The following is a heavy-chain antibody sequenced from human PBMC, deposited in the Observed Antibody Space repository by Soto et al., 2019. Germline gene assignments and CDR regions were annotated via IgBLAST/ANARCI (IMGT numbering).Heavy chain of an antibody. CDR3: ARVVATIYYYYGMDV. CDR1: GFTFSSYA. J-gene: IGHJ6*02. Sequence: GGSLRLSCAASGFTFSSYAMSWVRQAPGKGLEWVSAISGSGGSTYYADSVKGRFTISRDNSKNTLYLQMNSLRAEDTAVYYCARVVATIYYYYGMDVWGQGTTVTVSS. D-gene: IGHD5-12*01. V-gene: IGHV3-23*01. CDR2: ISGSGGST.